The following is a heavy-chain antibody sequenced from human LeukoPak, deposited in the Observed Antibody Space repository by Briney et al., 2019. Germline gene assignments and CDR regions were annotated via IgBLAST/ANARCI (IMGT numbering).Heavy chain of an antibody. V-gene: IGHV3-73*01. J-gene: IGHJ4*02. CDR3: TSSRVGAINFDY. CDR2: IRSKANSYAT. CDR1: GFTFSGSA. D-gene: IGHD1-26*01. Sequence: GGSLRLSCAASGFTFSGSAMHWVRQASGKGLEWVGRIRSKANSYATAYAASVKGRFTISRGDSKNTAYLQMNSLKTEDTAVYYCTSSRVGAINFDYWGQGTLVTVSS.